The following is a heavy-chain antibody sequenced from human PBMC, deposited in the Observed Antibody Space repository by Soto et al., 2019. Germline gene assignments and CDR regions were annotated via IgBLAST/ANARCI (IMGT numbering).Heavy chain of an antibody. CDR3: AKSSNDFWSGYYRS. V-gene: IGHV3-23*01. CDR1: GFPFSSYA. CDR2: ISGSGGST. D-gene: IGHD3-3*01. Sequence: PGGSLRLSCAASGFPFSSYAMSWVRPAPGKGLEWVSAISGSGGSTYYADSVKGRFTISRDNSKNTLYLQMNSLRAEDTAVYYCAKSSNDFWSGYYRSWGQGTLVTVS. J-gene: IGHJ5*02.